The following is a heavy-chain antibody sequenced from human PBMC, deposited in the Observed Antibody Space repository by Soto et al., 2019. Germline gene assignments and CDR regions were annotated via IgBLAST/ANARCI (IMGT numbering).Heavy chain of an antibody. CDR1: GGSMTSGDFF. CDR2: IYYRGST. D-gene: IGHD2-2*01. Sequence: SETLSLTCTVSGGSMTSGDFFWTWIRQPPGKGLEWLGYIYYRGSTYYNPSLKSRLTISVDTSKNQISLKLTAVTAADTAVYFCARAVLDVSAVPADYYGMDVWGQGTTVTVSS. CDR3: ARAVLDVSAVPADYYGMDV. J-gene: IGHJ6*02. V-gene: IGHV4-30-4*01.